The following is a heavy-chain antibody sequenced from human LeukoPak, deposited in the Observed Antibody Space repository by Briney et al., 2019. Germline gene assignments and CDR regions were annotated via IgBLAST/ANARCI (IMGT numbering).Heavy chain of an antibody. V-gene: IGHV1-2*02. CDR1: GYTFTSYD. D-gene: IGHD6-19*01. Sequence: ASVEVSCKASGYTFTSYDINWVRQATGQGIEWMGWMNPNSGGTNYAQKFQGRVTMTRDTSISTAYMELSRLRSDDTAVYYCARAGLSRQWLVRAYAFDIWGQGTMVTVSS. J-gene: IGHJ3*02. CDR2: MNPNSGGT. CDR3: ARAGLSRQWLVRAYAFDI.